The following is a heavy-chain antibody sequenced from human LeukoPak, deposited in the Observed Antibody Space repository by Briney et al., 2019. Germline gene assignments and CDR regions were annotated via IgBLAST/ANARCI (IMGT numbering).Heavy chain of an antibody. CDR2: IYSGGST. CDR1: GFTVSSNY. CDR3: ARGRQYSTGWYYFDY. J-gene: IGHJ4*02. V-gene: IGHV3-53*01. Sequence: GGSLRLSCAASGFTVSSNYMSWVRQAQGKGLEWDSVIYSGGSTYYADSVKGRFSISRDNSKNTLYLQMNCLRAEDTAVYYCARGRQYSTGWYYFDYWGQGTLVTVSS. D-gene: IGHD6-19*01.